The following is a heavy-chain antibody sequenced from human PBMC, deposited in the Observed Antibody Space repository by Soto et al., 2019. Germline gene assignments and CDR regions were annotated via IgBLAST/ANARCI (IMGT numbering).Heavy chain of an antibody. D-gene: IGHD3-10*01. J-gene: IGHJ6*02. CDR2: IYHSGST. CDR3: ARDWSYVGFGELSGMDV. Sequence: SETLSLTCAVSGGSISSSTWWSWVRQPPGKGLEWIGGIYHSGSTNYNPSLKSRVTISVDKSKNQFSLKLSSVTAADTAVYYCARDWSYVGFGELSGMDVWGQGTTVTVSS. V-gene: IGHV4-4*02. CDR1: GGSISSSTW.